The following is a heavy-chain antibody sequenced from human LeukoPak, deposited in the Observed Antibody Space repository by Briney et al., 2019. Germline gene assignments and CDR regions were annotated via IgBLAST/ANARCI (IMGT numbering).Heavy chain of an antibody. J-gene: IGHJ3*02. D-gene: IGHD2-15*01. V-gene: IGHV3-74*01. Sequence: PGGSLRLSCAASGFTFSSYWMHWVRQAPGKGLVWVSRINSDGSSTSYADSVKGRFTISRDNAKNTLYLQMNSLRAEDTAVYYCARADGGGGSCYSVFGCAFDIWGQGTMVTVSS. CDR3: ARADGGGGSCYSVFGCAFDI. CDR2: INSDGSST. CDR1: GFTFSSYW.